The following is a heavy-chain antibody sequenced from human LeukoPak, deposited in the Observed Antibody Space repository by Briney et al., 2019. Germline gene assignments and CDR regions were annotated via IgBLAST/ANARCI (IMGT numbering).Heavy chain of an antibody. D-gene: IGHD6-19*01. Sequence: SVKVSCKASGGTFSSYAISWVQQAPGQGLEWMGGIIPIFGTANYAQKFQGRVTITTDESTSTAYMELSSLRSEDTAVYYCARWSAVAGWDYWGQGTLVTVSS. CDR2: IIPIFGTA. CDR3: ARWSAVAGWDY. V-gene: IGHV1-69*05. CDR1: GGTFSSYA. J-gene: IGHJ4*02.